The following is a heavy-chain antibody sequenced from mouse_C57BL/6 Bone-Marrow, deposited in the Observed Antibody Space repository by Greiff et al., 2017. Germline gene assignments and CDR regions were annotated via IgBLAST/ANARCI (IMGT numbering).Heavy chain of an antibody. CDR3: ARDSNHAMDY. D-gene: IGHD2-5*01. CDR1: GYTFTSYG. J-gene: IGHJ4*01. Sequence: VKLVVSGAELARPGASVKLSCKASGYTFTSYGISWVKQRTGQGLEWIGEIYPRSGNTYYNEKFKGKATLTADKSSSTAYMELRSLTSEDSAVYFCARDSNHAMDYWGQGTSVTVSS. V-gene: IGHV1-81*01. CDR2: IYPRSGNT.